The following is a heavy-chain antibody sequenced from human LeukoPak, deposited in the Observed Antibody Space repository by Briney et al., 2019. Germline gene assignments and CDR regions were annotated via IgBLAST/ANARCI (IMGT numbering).Heavy chain of an antibody. CDR1: GASISSSRHY. V-gene: IGHV4-39*01. CDR3: ARQGAYVVISASLDY. J-gene: IGHJ4*02. D-gene: IGHD2-21*01. CDR2: IYYNGNT. Sequence: SETLSLTCTVSGASISSSRHYWGWIRQPPGQALEWIGNIYYNGNTYYNPSLRGRVTISVDSSKNQFSLRLTSVTAADTAVYYCARQGAYVVISASLDYWGQGTLVTVSS.